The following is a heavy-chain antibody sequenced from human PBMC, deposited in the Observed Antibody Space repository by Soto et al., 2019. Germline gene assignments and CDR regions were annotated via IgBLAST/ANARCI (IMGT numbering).Heavy chain of an antibody. CDR3: ARRPYSSSSMDFDY. J-gene: IGHJ4*02. CDR2: INHSGST. D-gene: IGHD6-6*01. CDR1: GGSFSGYY. V-gene: IGHV4-34*01. Sequence: SETLSLTCAVYGGSFSGYYWSWFRQPPGKGLGWIGEINHSGSTNYNPSLKSRVTISVDTSKNQFSLKLSSVTAADTAVYYCARRPYSSSSMDFDYWGQGTLVT.